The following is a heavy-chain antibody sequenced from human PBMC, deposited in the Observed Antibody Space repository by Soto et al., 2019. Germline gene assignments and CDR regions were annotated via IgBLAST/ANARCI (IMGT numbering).Heavy chain of an antibody. D-gene: IGHD6-13*01. CDR1: GGSISNYY. J-gene: IGHJ4*02. V-gene: IGHV4-59*01. Sequence: SETLSLTCTVSGGSISNYYWSWIRQPPGKGLEWIGYIYYSGSTNYNPSLKSRVTISVDTSKNQFSLKLSSVTAADTAVYYCARLSYSSSWFYDYWGQGTLVTVSS. CDR2: IYYSGST. CDR3: ARLSYSSSWFYDY.